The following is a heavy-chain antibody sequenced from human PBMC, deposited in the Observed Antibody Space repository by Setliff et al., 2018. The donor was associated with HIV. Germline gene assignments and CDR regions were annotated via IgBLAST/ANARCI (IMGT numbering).Heavy chain of an antibody. V-gene: IGHV4-4*02. Sequence: PSETLSLTCAVSGGSISSSNWWSWVRQPPGKGPEWIGEIYHSGSTNYNPSLKSRVTISVDKSKNQFSLNLSSVTAADTAVYYCARDLKSGSYNWFDPWGQGTLVTVSS. J-gene: IGHJ5*02. D-gene: IGHD3-10*01. CDR3: ARDLKSGSYNWFDP. CDR1: GGSISSSNW. CDR2: IYHSGST.